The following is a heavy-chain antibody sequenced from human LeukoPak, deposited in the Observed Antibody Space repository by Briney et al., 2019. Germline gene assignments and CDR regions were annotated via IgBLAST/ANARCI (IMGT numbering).Heavy chain of an antibody. CDR2: IKQDGNEK. CDR1: GFRFNTYW. D-gene: IGHD3-3*01. CDR3: AKEGGYDFWSGYYRQYYFDY. J-gene: IGHJ4*02. V-gene: IGHV3-7*01. Sequence: QSGGSLRLSCAASGFRFNTYWMSWVRQAPGKGLEWVANIKQDGNEKYYADSVKGRFTISRDNSKNTLYLQMNSLRAEDTAVYYCAKEGGYDFWSGYYRQYYFDYWGQGTLVTVSS.